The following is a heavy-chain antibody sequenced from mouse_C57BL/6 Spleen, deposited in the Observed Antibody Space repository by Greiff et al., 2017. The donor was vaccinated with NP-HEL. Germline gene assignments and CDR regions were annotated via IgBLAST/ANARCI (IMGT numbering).Heavy chain of an antibody. D-gene: IGHD1-1*01. CDR3: ARRDYGSSYGYAMDY. Sequence: VQLVESGPELVKPGASVKISCKASGYTFTDYYINWVKQRPGQGLEWIGWIFPGSGSTYYNEKFKGKATLTVDKSSSTAYMLLSSLTSEDSAVYFCARRDYGSSYGYAMDYWGQGTSVTVSS. V-gene: IGHV1-75*01. J-gene: IGHJ4*01. CDR1: GYTFTDYY. CDR2: IFPGSGST.